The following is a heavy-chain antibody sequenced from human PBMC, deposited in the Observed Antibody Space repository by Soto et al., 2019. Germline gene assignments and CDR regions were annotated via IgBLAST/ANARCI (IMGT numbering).Heavy chain of an antibody. J-gene: IGHJ4*02. CDR1: GFTFTSSA. CDR2: IVVGSGNT. D-gene: IGHD3-10*01. Sequence: SGKVSCKASGFTFTSSAVQWVRQARGQRLERIGWIVVGSGNTNYAQKFQERLTITRDMSTSTAYMELSSLRSEDTAVYYCAPVVAMRYYGSGSYPLIDYWGQGTLVTVSS. V-gene: IGHV1-58*01. CDR3: APVVAMRYYGSGSYPLIDY.